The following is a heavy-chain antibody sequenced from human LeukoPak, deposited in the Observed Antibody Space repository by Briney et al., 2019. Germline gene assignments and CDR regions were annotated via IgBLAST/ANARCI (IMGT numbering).Heavy chain of an antibody. Sequence: SETLSLTCTVSGDSIMSSYYWSWIRQPPGKGLEWIGYIYCSGSTNYNPSLKSRVTISVDTSKNQFSLKLSSVTAADTAVYYCARHRIGGVTFDYWGQGTLVTVSS. CDR2: IYCSGST. V-gene: IGHV4-59*08. CDR3: ARHRIGGVTFDY. D-gene: IGHD3-16*01. J-gene: IGHJ4*02. CDR1: GDSIMSSYY.